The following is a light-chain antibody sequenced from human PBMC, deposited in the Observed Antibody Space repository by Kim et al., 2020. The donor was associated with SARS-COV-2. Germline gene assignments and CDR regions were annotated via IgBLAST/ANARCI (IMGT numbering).Light chain of an antibody. CDR2: EVT. CDR1: SSDVGRYNL. V-gene: IGLV2-23*02. CDR3: CSYATTSDV. J-gene: IGLJ3*02. Sequence: QSAPTQPASVSGSPGQSITISCTGTSSDVGRYNLVSWYQQHPGKAPKLMIYEVTKRPSGVSNRFSGSKSGNTASLTISGLQPEDEADYYCCSYATTSDVFGGGTQLTVL.